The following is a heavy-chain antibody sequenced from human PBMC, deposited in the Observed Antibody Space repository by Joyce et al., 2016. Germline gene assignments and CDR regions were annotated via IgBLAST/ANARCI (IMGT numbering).Heavy chain of an antibody. CDR2: NNTFTGDT. Sequence: QVQVVQSGAEVKMPGASVKVSCKASGYSFIMNAMHWVRQAPGHRLEWMGMNNTFTGDTVYSPNFQGRVTITRDTSTSTVHLDLNSLKSGDTAVYYCARGGRTAADGIDYWGQGTLVTVSS. J-gene: IGHJ4*02. V-gene: IGHV1-3*04. D-gene: IGHD6-13*01. CDR1: GYSFIMNA. CDR3: ARGGRTAADGIDY.